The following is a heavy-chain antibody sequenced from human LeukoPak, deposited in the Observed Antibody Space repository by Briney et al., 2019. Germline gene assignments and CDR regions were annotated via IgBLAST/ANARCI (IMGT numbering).Heavy chain of an antibody. J-gene: IGHJ4*02. D-gene: IGHD6-13*01. Sequence: SETLSLTCTVSGGSITSSSYYWSWIRQPPGKGLEWIGYIYYSGSTNYNPSLKSRVTISVDTSKNQFSLKLSSVTAADTAAYYCAREGIAAAGTLFDYWGQGTLVTVSS. CDR2: IYYSGST. CDR3: AREGIAAAGTLFDY. V-gene: IGHV4-61*01. CDR1: GGSITSSSYY.